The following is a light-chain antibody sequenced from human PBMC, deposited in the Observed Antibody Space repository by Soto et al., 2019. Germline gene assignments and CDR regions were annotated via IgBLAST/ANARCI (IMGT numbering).Light chain of an antibody. CDR2: AAS. CDR3: QELKSYLYT. Sequence: DIQLTQSPSFLSASVGDGVTITCRASQGISNYLAWYQQKPGKVPQLLIYAASTLQSGVPSRFSGSGSGTEFTLTISSLQPEDFATYYCQELKSYLYTFGQGTKLDIK. V-gene: IGKV1-9*01. CDR1: QGISNY. J-gene: IGKJ2*01.